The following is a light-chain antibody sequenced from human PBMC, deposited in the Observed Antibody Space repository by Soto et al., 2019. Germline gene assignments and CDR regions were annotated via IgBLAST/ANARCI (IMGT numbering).Light chain of an antibody. V-gene: IGKV3-11*01. CDR3: QSRSSWPPVLT. Sequence: ENVLTQSPVTLSLSPGERATLSCRASQSVKSYLAWYQQKPGQAPRLLIYDASNRAAGIPARFSGSGSGTVFTLSISSLDPDDFAVYYCQSRSSWPPVLTFGGGTKVEIK. CDR1: QSVKSY. CDR2: DAS. J-gene: IGKJ4*01.